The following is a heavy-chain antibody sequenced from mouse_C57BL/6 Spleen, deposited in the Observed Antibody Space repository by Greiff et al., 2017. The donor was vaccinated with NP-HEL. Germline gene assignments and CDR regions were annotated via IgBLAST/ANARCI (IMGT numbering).Heavy chain of an antibody. CDR1: GFNIKDYY. D-gene: IGHD4-1*01. CDR2: IDPEDGDT. V-gene: IGHV14-1*01. Sequence: VQLQQSGAELVRPGASVKLSCTASGFNIKDYYMHWVKQRPEQGLEWIGRIDPEDGDTEYAPKFQGKATMTADTSSNTAYLQLSSLTSEDTAVYYCTKGLGRWYYAMDYWGQGTSVTVSS. CDR3: TKGLGRWYYAMDY. J-gene: IGHJ4*01.